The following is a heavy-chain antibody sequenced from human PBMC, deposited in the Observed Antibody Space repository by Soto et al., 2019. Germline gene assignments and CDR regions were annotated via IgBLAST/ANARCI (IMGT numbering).Heavy chain of an antibody. CDR1: GYTFTNYD. V-gene: IGHV1-18*01. D-gene: IGHD2-15*01. CDR2: SSAYNGDT. Sequence: QVQLVQSGAEVKKPGASVKVSCKASGYTFTNYDINWVRQAPGQGLEWMGWSSAYNGDTNYAQKLQGRVTMTTDTSTSTAYMELRSLRSDDTAVYYCARSGLPDPVVVVGHTPFDPWGQGTLVTVSS. J-gene: IGHJ5*02. CDR3: ARSGLPDPVVVVGHTPFDP.